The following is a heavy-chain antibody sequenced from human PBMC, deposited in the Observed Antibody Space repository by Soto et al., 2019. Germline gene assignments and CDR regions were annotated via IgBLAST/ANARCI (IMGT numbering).Heavy chain of an antibody. CDR3: ARVGKLGDYDFWSGNNWFDP. CDR1: GFTFSSYW. CDR2: IKQDESEK. V-gene: IGHV3-7*01. D-gene: IGHD3-3*01. Sequence: EVQLVESGGGLVQVGGSLRLSCAASGFTFSSYWMSWVRQAPGKGLEWVANIKQDESEKYYVDSVNGRFTISRDNAKKSLYLQINSLRAEDTAVYYCARVGKLGDYDFWSGNNWFDPWGQGTLVTVSS. J-gene: IGHJ5*02.